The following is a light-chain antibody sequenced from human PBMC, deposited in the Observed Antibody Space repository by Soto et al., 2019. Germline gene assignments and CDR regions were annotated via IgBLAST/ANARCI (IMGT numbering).Light chain of an antibody. CDR3: NSYTTRSTQV. CDR2: DVT. CDR1: SSDVGSYNR. Sequence: QSVLTQPASVSGSPGQSITIACTGTSSDVGSYNRVSWYQQAPGTAPKLIIHDVTNRPSGVPDRFSGSKSGNTASLTISGLQTEDEADYYCNSYTTRSTQVFGTGTKVTVL. V-gene: IGLV2-18*02. J-gene: IGLJ1*01.